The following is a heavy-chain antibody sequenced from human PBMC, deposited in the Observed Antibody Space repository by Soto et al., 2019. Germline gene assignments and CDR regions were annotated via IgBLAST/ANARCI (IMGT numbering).Heavy chain of an antibody. CDR3: VDGMSGWPF. Sequence: PGGSVRLSCAASGLTFRDHWMHWVRQGPGKGLVWVSRINGDGSSTNYADSVKGRFTISRDNAKNTLYLQMNSLRAEDTAVYYCVDGMSGWPFWGQGTLVTVSS. V-gene: IGHV3-74*01. D-gene: IGHD6-19*01. J-gene: IGHJ4*02. CDR1: GLTFRDHW. CDR2: INGDGSST.